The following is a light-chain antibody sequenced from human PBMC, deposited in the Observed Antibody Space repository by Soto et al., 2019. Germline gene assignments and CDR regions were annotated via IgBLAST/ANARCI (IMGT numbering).Light chain of an antibody. Sequence: EIVMTQSPATLSVSPGERATLSCRASQRVSSNLAWYQQKPGQAPRLLIYGASTRATGIPARFSGSGSGTELTPTISSLQSEDFAVYYCQQYNNWTPWTFGQGTKVEIK. CDR3: QQYNNWTPWT. V-gene: IGKV3-15*01. CDR1: QRVSSN. CDR2: GAS. J-gene: IGKJ1*01.